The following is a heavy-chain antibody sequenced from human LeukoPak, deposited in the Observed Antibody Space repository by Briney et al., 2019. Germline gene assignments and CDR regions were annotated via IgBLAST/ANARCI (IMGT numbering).Heavy chain of an antibody. V-gene: IGHV1-18*01. D-gene: IGHD3-3*01. J-gene: IGHJ6*02. CDR3: ARRPLNDFWSGYYPIDSYYYYYGMDV. CDR2: ISAYNGNT. CDR1: GYTFTSYG. Sequence: ASVKVSCKASGYTFTSYGISWVRQAPGQGLEWMGWISAYNGNTNYAQKLQGRVTMTTDTSTSTAYMELRSLRSDDTAVYYCARRPLNDFWSGYYPIDSYYYYYGMDVWGQGTTVTVSS.